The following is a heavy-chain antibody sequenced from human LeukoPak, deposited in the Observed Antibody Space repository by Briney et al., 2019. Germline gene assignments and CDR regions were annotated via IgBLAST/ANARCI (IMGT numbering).Heavy chain of an antibody. CDR3: ARMVYCSGGSCYKTPVFDY. D-gene: IGHD2-15*01. V-gene: IGHV3-7*01. Sequence: GGSLRLSCAASGFTFSSYWMSWVRQAPGKGLEWVATIRQDGSQKYYVDSVKGRFTISRDNAKNSLYLQMNSLRAEDTAVYYCARMVYCSGGSCYKTPVFDYWGQGTLVTVSS. CDR1: GFTFSSYW. J-gene: IGHJ4*02. CDR2: IRQDGSQK.